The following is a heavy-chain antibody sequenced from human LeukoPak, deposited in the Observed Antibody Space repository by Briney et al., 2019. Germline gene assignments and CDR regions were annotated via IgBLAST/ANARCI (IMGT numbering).Heavy chain of an antibody. J-gene: IGHJ6*02. CDR2: ISAYNGNT. CDR3: ARDRVGSWSFYYYYYGMDV. V-gene: IGHV1-18*01. CDR1: GYTFTSYG. D-gene: IGHD6-13*01. Sequence: ASVKVSCKASGYTFTSYGISWVRQAPGQGLEWMGWISAYNGNTDYAQKLQGRVTMTTDISTSTAYMELRSLRSDDTAVYYCARDRVGSWSFYYYYYGMDVWGQGTTVTVSS.